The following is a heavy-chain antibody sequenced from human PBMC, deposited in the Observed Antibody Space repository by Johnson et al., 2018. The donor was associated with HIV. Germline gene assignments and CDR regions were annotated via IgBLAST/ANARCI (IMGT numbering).Heavy chain of an antibody. Sequence: QVQLMESGGGVVQPGGSLGLSCAASGFTFSSYAMHWVRQAPGKGLEWVAVISYDGRNKYYADSVKGRFTISSDHSKNTLYLQMNSLRAEDTAVHYCAKSTQASIVRESGPYGAFHIWGQGTMVTVSS. CDR3: AKSTQASIVRESGPYGAFHI. D-gene: IGHD3-10*01. CDR2: ISYDGRNK. CDR1: GFTFSSYA. V-gene: IGHV3-30*18. J-gene: IGHJ3*02.